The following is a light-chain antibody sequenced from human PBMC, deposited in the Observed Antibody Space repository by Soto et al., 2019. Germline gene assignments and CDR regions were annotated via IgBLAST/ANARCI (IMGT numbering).Light chain of an antibody. CDR2: DVS. CDR3: CSYTSSSTPWV. Sequence: QLVLTQPASVSGSPGQSITISCTGTSSDVGGYNYVSWYQQHPGKAPKLMIYDVSDRPSGVSNRFSASKSGNTASLTISGLQAEDEADYYCCSYTSSSTPWVFGTGTKVTVL. CDR1: SSDVGGYNY. V-gene: IGLV2-14*03. J-gene: IGLJ1*01.